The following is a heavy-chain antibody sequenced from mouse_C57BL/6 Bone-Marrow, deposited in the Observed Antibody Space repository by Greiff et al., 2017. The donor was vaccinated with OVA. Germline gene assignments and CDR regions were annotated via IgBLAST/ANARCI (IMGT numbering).Heavy chain of an antibody. D-gene: IGHD1-1*01. Sequence: EVKLEESGGGLVQPGGSMKLSCAASGFTFSDAWMDWVRQSPEKGLEWVAEIRNKANNHATYYAESVKGRFTISRDDSKSSVYLQMNSLRAEDTGIYYCTRYFITTVVATDFDVWGTGTTVTVSS. J-gene: IGHJ1*03. CDR3: TRYFITTVVATDFDV. V-gene: IGHV6-6*01. CDR1: GFTFSDAW. CDR2: IRNKANNHAT.